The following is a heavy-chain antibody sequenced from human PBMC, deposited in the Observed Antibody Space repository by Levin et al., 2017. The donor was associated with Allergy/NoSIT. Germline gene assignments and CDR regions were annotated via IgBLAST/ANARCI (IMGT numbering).Heavy chain of an antibody. CDR2: VRDKGHGYST. Sequence: GGSLRLSCAAFGFTFSDHYMDWVRQAPGQGLEWVARVRDKGHGYSTEYAASARGRFTISRDDSQKALFLQMNSLKTEDTAVYYCVRASSDFYYDYWGQGTLVTVSS. CDR1: GFTFSDHY. CDR3: VRASSDFYYDY. J-gene: IGHJ4*02. V-gene: IGHV3-72*01. D-gene: IGHD3-22*01.